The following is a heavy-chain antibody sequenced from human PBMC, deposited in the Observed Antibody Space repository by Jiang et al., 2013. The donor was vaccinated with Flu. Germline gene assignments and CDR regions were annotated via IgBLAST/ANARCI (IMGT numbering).Heavy chain of an antibody. Sequence: GAEVKKPGSSVKVSCKASGYTFTSNGISWLRQAPGRGLEWMGWISNYSGHKNYAQKFQDRVTLTTDTSTSTVHMELRSLRSADTAVYYCLGNHDSRGNHPDAFDIWGHGTLVTVSS. J-gene: IGHJ3*02. CDR1: GYTFTSNG. D-gene: IGHD3-22*01. CDR3: LGNHDSRGNHPDAFDI. CDR2: ISNYSGHK. V-gene: IGHV1-18*01.